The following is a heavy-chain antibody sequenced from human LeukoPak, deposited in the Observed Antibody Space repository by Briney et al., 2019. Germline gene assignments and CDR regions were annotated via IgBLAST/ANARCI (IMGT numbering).Heavy chain of an antibody. CDR1: GGSISSGGHY. Sequence: SQTLSLTCTVSGGSISSGGHYWSWIRQPPGKGLEWIMYIYHSGSTYYNPSLKSRVTVSVDRSKNQFSLKLSSVTDADTAVYYCARLSLDTAMAKGLDYWGQGTLVTVSS. CDR3: ARLSLDTAMAKGLDY. V-gene: IGHV4-30-2*01. CDR2: IYHSGST. J-gene: IGHJ4*02. D-gene: IGHD5-18*01.